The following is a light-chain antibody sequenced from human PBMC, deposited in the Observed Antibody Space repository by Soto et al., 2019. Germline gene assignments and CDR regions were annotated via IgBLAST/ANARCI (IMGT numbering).Light chain of an antibody. CDR1: QSISSW. J-gene: IGKJ4*01. CDR3: QQYNSYSA. V-gene: IGKV1-5*01. Sequence: DIQMTQSPSTLSASVGDRVTITCRASQSISSWFALYQQKPGKAPKLLIYAASSLESGVQSRFSGSGSGTEFTLTISRLQPDDFATYYCQQYNSYSAFGGGTKVDIK. CDR2: AAS.